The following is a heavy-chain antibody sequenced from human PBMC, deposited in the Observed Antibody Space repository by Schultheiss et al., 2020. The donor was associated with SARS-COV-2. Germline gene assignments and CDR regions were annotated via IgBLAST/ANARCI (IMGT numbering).Heavy chain of an antibody. CDR2: IYHSGST. Sequence: SETLSLTCAVSGYSISSGYYWGWIRQPPGKGLEWIGSIYHSGSTNYNPSLKSRVTVSLDTSKNQFSLKLSSVTAADTAVYYCARVGRLSAFDYWGQGTLVTVSS. V-gene: IGHV4-38-2*01. CDR1: GYSISSGYY. CDR3: ARVGRLSAFDY. J-gene: IGHJ4*02. D-gene: IGHD1-26*01.